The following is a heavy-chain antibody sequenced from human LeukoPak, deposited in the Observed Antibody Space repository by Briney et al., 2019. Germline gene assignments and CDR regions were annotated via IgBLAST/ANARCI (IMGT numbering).Heavy chain of an antibody. D-gene: IGHD3-10*01. J-gene: IGHJ5*02. CDR1: GFTFSSYA. CDR3: ARDRMVRGRNWFDP. Sequence: GGSLRLSCAGSGFTFSSYAMSWVRQAPGKGLEWVSGINWNGGSTGYADSVKGRFTISRDNAKNSLYLQMNSLRAEDTALYYCARDRMVRGRNWFDPWGQGTLVTVSS. CDR2: INWNGGST. V-gene: IGHV3-20*04.